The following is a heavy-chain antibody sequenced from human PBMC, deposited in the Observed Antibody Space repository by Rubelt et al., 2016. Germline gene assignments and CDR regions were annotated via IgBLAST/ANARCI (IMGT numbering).Heavy chain of an antibody. CDR3: ARGRAVKLADSGGNDY. CDR1: GYTFTSYA. D-gene: IGHD4-23*01. J-gene: IGHJ4*02. CDR2: INAGNGNT. V-gene: IGHV1-3*01. Sequence: QVQLVQSGAEVKKPGASVKVSCKASGYTFTSYAMHWVRQAPGQRLEWMGWINAGNGNTQYSQKFQGRVTITRDTSISTAYMELSSLRSEDTAVYYCARGRAVKLADSGGNDYWGQGTLVTVSS.